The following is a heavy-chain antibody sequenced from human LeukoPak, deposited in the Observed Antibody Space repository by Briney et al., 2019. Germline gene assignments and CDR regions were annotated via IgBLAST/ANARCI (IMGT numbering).Heavy chain of an antibody. J-gene: IGHJ4*02. CDR3: ARHLPAGTYPLDY. CDR1: GGSFSGYY. CDR2: INHSGST. D-gene: IGHD1-26*01. Sequence: SETLSLTCAVYGGSFSGYYWSWIRQPPGKGLEWIGEINHSGSTNYNPSLKSRVTISVDTSKNQFSLELSSVTAADTAVYYCARHLPAGTYPLDYWGQGTLVTVSS. V-gene: IGHV4-34*01.